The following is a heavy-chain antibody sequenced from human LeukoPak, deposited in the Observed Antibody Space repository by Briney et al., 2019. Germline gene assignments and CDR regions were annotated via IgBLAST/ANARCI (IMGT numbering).Heavy chain of an antibody. CDR3: TSGVAGNFDY. CDR1: GFTFSSYA. D-gene: IGHD6-19*01. J-gene: IGHJ4*02. CDR2: ISGSGGST. Sequence: GGSLRLSCAASGFTFSSYAMSWVRQAPRKGLEWVSAISGSGGSTYYADSVKGRFTISRDNSKNTLYLQMNSLRAEDTAVYYCTSGVAGNFDYWGQGTLVTVAS. V-gene: IGHV3-23*01.